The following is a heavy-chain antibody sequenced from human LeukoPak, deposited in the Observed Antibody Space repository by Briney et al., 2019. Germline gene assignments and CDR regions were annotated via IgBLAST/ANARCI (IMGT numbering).Heavy chain of an antibody. CDR2: IYHSGST. CDR3: ASSYYYDSSGYYPPTTWYGMDV. D-gene: IGHD3-22*01. J-gene: IGHJ6*02. V-gene: IGHV4-38-2*02. Sequence: NPSETLSLTCTVSGYSISSGYYWGWIRQPPGKGLEWIGSIYHSGSTYYNPSLKSRVTISVDASKNQFSLKLSSVTAADTAVYYCASSYYYDSSGYYPPTTWYGMDVWGQGTTVTVSS. CDR1: GYSISSGYY.